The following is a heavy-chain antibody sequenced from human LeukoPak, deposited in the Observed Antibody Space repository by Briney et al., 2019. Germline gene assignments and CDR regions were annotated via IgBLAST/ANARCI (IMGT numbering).Heavy chain of an antibody. Sequence: ASVKVSCKASGYTFTGSGISWVRQAPGQGLEWMGWISAYKGNTNYAQKLQGRVTMTTDTSTSTAYMELRSLRSDDTAVYYCARGPGGRRGYYPLEDSYYYYYMDVWGKGTTVTVSS. CDR3: ARGPGGRRGYYPLEDSYYYYYMDV. V-gene: IGHV1-18*01. CDR2: ISAYKGNT. D-gene: IGHD3-22*01. CDR1: GYTFTGSG. J-gene: IGHJ6*03.